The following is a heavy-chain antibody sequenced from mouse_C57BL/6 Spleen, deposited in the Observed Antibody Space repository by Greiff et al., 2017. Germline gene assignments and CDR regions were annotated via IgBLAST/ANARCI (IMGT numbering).Heavy chain of an antibody. V-gene: IGHV5-12*01. J-gene: IGHJ4*01. CDR1: GFTFSDYY. CDR3: ARGYLGAMDY. Sequence: EVHLVESGGGLVQPGGSLKLSCAASGFTFSDYYMYWVRQTPEKRLEWVAYISNGGGSTDYPDTVKGRFTFSRDNAKNTLYLQMSRLKSEDTAMYYCARGYLGAMDYWGQGTSVTVSS. CDR2: ISNGGGST. D-gene: IGHD4-1*01.